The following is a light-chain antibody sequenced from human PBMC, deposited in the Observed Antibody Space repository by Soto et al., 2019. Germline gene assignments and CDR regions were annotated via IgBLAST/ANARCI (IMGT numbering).Light chain of an antibody. Sequence: QSALTQPASVSGSLGQSITISCTGTSSDLGGYNYVSWYQQHPGKAPRLVIYEVTNRPSGVSNRFSGSKSGNTASLTISGLQAEDEADYYCNSFTDSSLYVFGTGTKLTAL. V-gene: IGLV2-14*01. J-gene: IGLJ1*01. CDR3: NSFTDSSLYV. CDR2: EVT. CDR1: SSDLGGYNY.